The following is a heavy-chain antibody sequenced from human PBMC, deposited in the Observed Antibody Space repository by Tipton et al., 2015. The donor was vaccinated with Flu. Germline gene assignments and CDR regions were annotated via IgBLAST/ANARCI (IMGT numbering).Heavy chain of an antibody. CDR1: GGSISRYH. CDR3: ATGEGEGPNSSGWYN. V-gene: IGHV4-59*01. J-gene: IGHJ4*02. CDR2: IYYGGST. D-gene: IGHD6-19*01. Sequence: TLSLTCTVSGGSISRYHWSWTRQPPGKGLEWIGDIYYGGSTNYDPSLKSRVTISLDTSKNQFSLKLSSVTAADTAVYYCATGEGEGPNSSGWYNWGQRALVAVSS.